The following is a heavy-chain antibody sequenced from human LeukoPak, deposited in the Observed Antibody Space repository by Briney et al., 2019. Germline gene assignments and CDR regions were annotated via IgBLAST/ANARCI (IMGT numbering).Heavy chain of an antibody. J-gene: IGHJ4*02. CDR1: GYTFTSYY. Sequence: GASVKVSCKASGYTFTSYYMHWVRQAPGQGLEWMGIINPSGGSTSYAQKFQGRVTMTRDTSKNQFSLKLSSVTAADTAVYYCARHLAIYSSSWDYWGQGTLVTVSS. D-gene: IGHD6-13*01. CDR3: ARHLAIYSSSWDY. V-gene: IGHV1-46*01. CDR2: INPSGGST.